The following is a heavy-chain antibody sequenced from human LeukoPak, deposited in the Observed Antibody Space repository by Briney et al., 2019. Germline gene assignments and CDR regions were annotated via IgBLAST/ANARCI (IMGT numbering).Heavy chain of an antibody. CDR1: GFTLSSYW. V-gene: IGHV3-7*01. Sequence: PGGALRLSCAASGFTLSSYWMRWVRQAPGRGLEWLDNIKQGGSEKYYVDPVKGRLTISRDNAKNSLYLQMNSLRAEDTAVYYCAREDSSGWYDPWGQGTLVTVSS. J-gene: IGHJ5*02. CDR2: IKQGGSEK. D-gene: IGHD6-19*01. CDR3: AREDSSGWYDP.